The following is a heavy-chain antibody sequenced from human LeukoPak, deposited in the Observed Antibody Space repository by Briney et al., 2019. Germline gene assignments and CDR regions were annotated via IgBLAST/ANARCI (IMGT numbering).Heavy chain of an antibody. V-gene: IGHV3-11*01. D-gene: IGHD6-19*01. CDR3: AAVVGWAFDI. Sequence: GGSLRLSCAASGFTFGDYYMSWIRQAPGKGLEWVSYISSAGSTMYYADSVKGRFTISRDNAKNSLSLQVYSLRAEDTAVYYCAAVVGWAFDIWGQGTMVTVSS. J-gene: IGHJ3*02. CDR2: ISSAGSTM. CDR1: GFTFGDYY.